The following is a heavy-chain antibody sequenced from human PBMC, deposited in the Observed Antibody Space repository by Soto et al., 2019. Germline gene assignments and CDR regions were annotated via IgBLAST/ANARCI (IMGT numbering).Heavy chain of an antibody. Sequence: GGSLRLSCAASDFTVSTYAMSWVRQAPGKGLYWVSTISGSGGSTYYADSVKGRFTISRDNSKNTLYLQMNSLRAEDTAVYYRAKAKTTIAAAGVFDYWGQGTLVTVSS. CDR2: ISGSGGST. D-gene: IGHD6-13*01. CDR3: AKAKTTIAAAGVFDY. J-gene: IGHJ4*02. V-gene: IGHV3-23*01. CDR1: DFTVSTYA.